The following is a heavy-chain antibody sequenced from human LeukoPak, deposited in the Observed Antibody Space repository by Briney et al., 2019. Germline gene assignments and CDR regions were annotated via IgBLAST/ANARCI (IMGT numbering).Heavy chain of an antibody. J-gene: IGHJ6*02. Sequence: PGGSLRLSCAASGFTFSSYGMRWVRRAPGKGPEWVSGISGSGGNKYYADSVKGRFTISRDNSKNTLYLQMNTLRAEDTAVYYFAGNGWAYYFNGFHVWCQGPT. CDR3: AGNGWAYYFNGFHV. CDR1: GFTFSSYG. CDR2: ISGSGGNK. D-gene: IGHD6-19*01. V-gene: IGHV3-23*01.